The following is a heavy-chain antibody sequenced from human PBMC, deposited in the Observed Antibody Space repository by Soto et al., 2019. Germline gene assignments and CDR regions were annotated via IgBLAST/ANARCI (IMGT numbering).Heavy chain of an antibody. Sequence: QVQLVESGGGVVQPGRSLRLSCAASGFTFSSYGMHWVRQAPGKGLEWVAVISYDGSNKYYADSVKGRFTISRDNSKNTLYLKMNGLRAEDTAVYYCAKVQLDLAGYYGMDVWGQGTTVTVSS. CDR2: ISYDGSNK. CDR1: GFTFSSYG. D-gene: IGHD1-7*01. CDR3: AKVQLDLAGYYGMDV. V-gene: IGHV3-30*18. J-gene: IGHJ6*02.